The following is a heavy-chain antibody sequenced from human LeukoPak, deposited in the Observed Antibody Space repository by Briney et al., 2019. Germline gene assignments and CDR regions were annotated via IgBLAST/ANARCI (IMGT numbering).Heavy chain of an antibody. D-gene: IGHD1-26*01. CDR2: TYYRSKWYN. CDR3: ARLVGASWFDS. Sequence: SQTLSLTCAISGDIVSTDSATWTWLRQSPSRGLEWLGRTYYRSKWYNDYAVSMKSRITINPDTSKNQFSLQLNSVTPEDTAVYYCARLVGASWFDSWGQGTLVTVSS. V-gene: IGHV6-1*01. CDR1: GDIVSTDSAT. J-gene: IGHJ5*01.